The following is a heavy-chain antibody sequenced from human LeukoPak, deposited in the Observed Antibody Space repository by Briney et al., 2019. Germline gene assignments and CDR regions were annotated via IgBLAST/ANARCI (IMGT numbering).Heavy chain of an antibody. D-gene: IGHD1-14*01. CDR2: VYYSGST. CDR1: GGSISSSSYY. V-gene: IGHV4-39*07. Sequence: SETLCLTCTVSGGSISSSSYYWGWIRQPPGKGREWIGSVYYSGSTYYNPSLRSRVTISVDTSKNQFSLKLSSVTAADTAVSYCARATGDYLDYWGPGTLVTVSS. CDR3: ARATGDYLDY. J-gene: IGHJ4*02.